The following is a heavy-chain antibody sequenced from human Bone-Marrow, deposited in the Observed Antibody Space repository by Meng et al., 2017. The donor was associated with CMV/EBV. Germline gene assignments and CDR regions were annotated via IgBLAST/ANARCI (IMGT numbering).Heavy chain of an antibody. V-gene: IGHV4-31*03. CDR2: IYYSGST. D-gene: IGHD2-2*01. Sequence: LRLSCTVSGGSISSGGYYWSWIRQHPGKGLEWIGYIYYSGSTYYNPSLKSRVTISVDTSKNQFSLKLSSVTAADTAVYYCARDIQYCSSTSCHAFDIWGQGTMVTVSS. CDR3: ARDIQYCSSTSCHAFDI. J-gene: IGHJ3*02. CDR1: GGSISSGGYY.